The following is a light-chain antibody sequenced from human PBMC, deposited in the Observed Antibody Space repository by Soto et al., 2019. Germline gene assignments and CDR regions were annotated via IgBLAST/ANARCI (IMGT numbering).Light chain of an antibody. J-gene: IGLJ1*01. CDR2: EVS. CDR1: SSDVGNYKY. CDR3: SSYTSSSTFYV. V-gene: IGLV2-14*01. Sequence: QSVLTQPASVSGSPGQSITISCTGTSSDVGNYKYVSWYQQHPGKAPKLMIYEVSNRPSGVSNRFSGSKSGNTASLTISGLQAEDEADYYCSSYTSSSTFYVFGTGTKVTVL.